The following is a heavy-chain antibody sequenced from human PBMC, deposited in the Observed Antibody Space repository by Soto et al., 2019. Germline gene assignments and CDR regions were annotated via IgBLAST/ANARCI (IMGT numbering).Heavy chain of an antibody. CDR1: GFTFSSYA. CDR2: ISGSGGST. D-gene: IGHD3-22*01. CDR3: ANSRGVLYYDSSGYYYPYY. Sequence: EVQLLESGGGLVQPGGSLRLSCAASGFTFSSYAMSWVRQAPGKGLEWVSAISGSGGSTYYADSVKGRFTISRDNSKNPLYLKRNSLRAEDTAVYYCANSRGVLYYDSSGYYYPYYWGQGTLVPVSS. V-gene: IGHV3-23*01. J-gene: IGHJ4*02.